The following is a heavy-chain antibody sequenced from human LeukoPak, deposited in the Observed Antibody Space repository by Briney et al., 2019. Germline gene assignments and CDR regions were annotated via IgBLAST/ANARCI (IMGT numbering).Heavy chain of an antibody. J-gene: IGHJ4*02. V-gene: IGHV3-30*04. CDR2: ISYDGSNK. CDR3: ARGRNPHYSSSWYY. CDR1: GFTFSSYA. D-gene: IGHD6-13*01. Sequence: PGGSLRLSCAASGFTFSSYAMNWVRQAPGKGLEWVAVISYDGSNKYYADSVKGRFTISRDNSKNTLYLQMNSLRAEDTAVYYCARGRNPHYSSSWYYWGQGALVTVSS.